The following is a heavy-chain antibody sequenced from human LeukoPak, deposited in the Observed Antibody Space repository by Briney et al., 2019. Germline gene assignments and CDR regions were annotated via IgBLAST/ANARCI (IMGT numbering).Heavy chain of an antibody. CDR3: ARTYYYDSSQYYFDY. D-gene: IGHD3-22*01. V-gene: IGHV3-66*01. CDR1: GFTVSSNY. CDR2: IYSGGST. Sequence: GGSLRLSCAASGFTVSSNYMSWVRQAPGKGLGWVSVIYSGGSTYYADSVKGRFTISRDNSKNTLYLQMNSLRAEDTAVYYCARTYYYDSSQYYFDYWGQGTLVTVSS. J-gene: IGHJ4*02.